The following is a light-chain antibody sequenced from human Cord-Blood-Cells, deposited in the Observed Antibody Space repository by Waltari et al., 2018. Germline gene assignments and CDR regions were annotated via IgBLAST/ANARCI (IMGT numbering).Light chain of an antibody. V-gene: IGKV3-15*01. Sequence: EIVMTQPPPTLSVSPGEEATLSCRASQRVSSNLAWYQQKPGQAPRLLLYGASTRATGIPARFSGSGSGTEFTLTISSLQSEDFAVYYCQQYNNWPITFGQGTRVEIK. CDR2: GAS. J-gene: IGKJ5*01. CDR1: QRVSSN. CDR3: QQYNNWPIT.